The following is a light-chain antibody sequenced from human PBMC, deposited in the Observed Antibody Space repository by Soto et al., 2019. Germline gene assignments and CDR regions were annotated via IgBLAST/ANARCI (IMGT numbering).Light chain of an antibody. J-gene: IGLJ1*01. CDR3: CSYAGGHTYV. CDR1: SSDVGIYNY. Sequence: QSVLTQPRSVSGSPGQSVTISCTGTSSDVGIYNYVSWYQHHPGKAPKLMIYDVTRRPSGVPDRFSGSKSGNTASLTISGLQAEDDADYYCCSYAGGHTYVFGTGTKVTVL. V-gene: IGLV2-11*01. CDR2: DVT.